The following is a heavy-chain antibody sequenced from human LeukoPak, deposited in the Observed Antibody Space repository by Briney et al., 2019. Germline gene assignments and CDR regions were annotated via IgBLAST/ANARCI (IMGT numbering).Heavy chain of an antibody. Sequence: GGSLRLSCAASGFTFSRYSMNWVRQAPGKGLEWVSGISPSGSILYYADSVKGRFTISRDNSKNTVSLQMDSLRAEDTALYYCARDLDWGAFDAWGQGTLVTVSS. CDR3: ARDLDWGAFDA. J-gene: IGHJ5*02. V-gene: IGHV3-23*01. D-gene: IGHD3-9*01. CDR1: GFTFSRYS. CDR2: ISPSGSIL.